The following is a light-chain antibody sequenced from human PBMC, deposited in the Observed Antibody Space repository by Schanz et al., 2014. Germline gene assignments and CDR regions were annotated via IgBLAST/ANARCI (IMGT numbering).Light chain of an antibody. V-gene: IGLV2-14*03. CDR3: SSYTSSSGVV. CDR1: SSDVGGYNY. CDR2: DVS. J-gene: IGLJ2*01. Sequence: SALTQPASVSGSPGQSITISCTGTSSDVGGYNYVSWYQHHPGKVPKLMIYDVSNRPSGVSNRFSGSKSGNTASLTISGLQAEDEADYYCSSYTSSSGVVFGGGTKLTVL.